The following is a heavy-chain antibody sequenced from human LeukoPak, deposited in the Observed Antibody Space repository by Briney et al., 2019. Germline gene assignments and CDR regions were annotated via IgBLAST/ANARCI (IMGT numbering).Heavy chain of an antibody. D-gene: IGHD6-6*01. Sequence: ASVKVSCTASGYTFTGYYMHWVRQAPGQGLEWMGWINPNSGGTNYAQKFQDRVTMTRDTSITTAYMELSRLTSDDTAVYYCARDKSIAARPAFDYWGQGTLVTVSS. CDR1: GYTFTGYY. CDR2: INPNSGGT. J-gene: IGHJ4*02. CDR3: ARDKSIAARPAFDY. V-gene: IGHV1-2*02.